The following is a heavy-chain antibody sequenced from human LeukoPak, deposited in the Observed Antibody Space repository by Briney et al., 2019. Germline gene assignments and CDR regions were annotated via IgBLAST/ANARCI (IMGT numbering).Heavy chain of an antibody. J-gene: IGHJ6*02. CDR1: GGSISSSSYY. V-gene: IGHV4-39*07. CDR2: INHSGST. D-gene: IGHD1-26*01. Sequence: SETLSLTCTVSGGSISSSSYYWGWIRQPPGKGLEWIGEINHSGSTNYNPSLKSRVTISVDTSKNQFSLKLSSVTAADTAVYYCARLTLLGYYYYGMDVWGQGTTVTVSS. CDR3: ARLTLLGYYYYGMDV.